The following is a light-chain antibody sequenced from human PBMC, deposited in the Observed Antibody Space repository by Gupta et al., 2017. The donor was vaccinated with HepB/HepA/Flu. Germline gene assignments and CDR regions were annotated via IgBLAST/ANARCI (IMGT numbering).Light chain of an antibody. Sequence: HAVVTPEASLTVSPGGTVTLTCGSSTVAVTSGHYPYWFQQKPGQAPRTLIYDTSNKHSWTPARFSGSLLGGQAALTLSGAQPEDEAEYYCSLSYSGGRRVVFGGGTKLTV. CDR2: DTS. CDR3: SLSYSGGRRVV. CDR1: TVAVTSGHY. V-gene: IGLV7-46*01. J-gene: IGLJ2*01.